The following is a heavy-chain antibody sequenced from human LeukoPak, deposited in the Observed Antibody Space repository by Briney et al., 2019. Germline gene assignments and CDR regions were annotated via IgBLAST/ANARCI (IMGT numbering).Heavy chain of an antibody. CDR3: ARDRFCSGGSCYWAPDPNGFDP. D-gene: IGHD2-15*01. CDR1: GGTFSRYA. Sequence: ASVKVSRKASGGTFSRYAISWVRPAPGKGLEGMGRIIPILGIANYAQKFQGRVTITADKSTSTAYMELSSLRSEDTAVYYCARDRFCSGGSCYWAPDPNGFDPWGQGTLVTVSS. V-gene: IGHV1-69*04. J-gene: IGHJ5*02. CDR2: IIPILGIA.